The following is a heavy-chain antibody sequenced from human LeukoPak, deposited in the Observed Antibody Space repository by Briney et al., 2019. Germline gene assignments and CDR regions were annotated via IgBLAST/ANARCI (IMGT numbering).Heavy chain of an antibody. CDR2: ISGSGGST. Sequence: PGRSLRLSCAASGFTFSSYAMSWVRQAPGKGLEWVSAISGSGGSTYYADSVKGRFTISRDNSKNTLYLQMNSLRAEDTAVYYCAKAFYGDYRGPGAFDIWGQGTMVTVSS. J-gene: IGHJ3*02. CDR1: GFTFSSYA. V-gene: IGHV3-23*01. D-gene: IGHD4-17*01. CDR3: AKAFYGDYRGPGAFDI.